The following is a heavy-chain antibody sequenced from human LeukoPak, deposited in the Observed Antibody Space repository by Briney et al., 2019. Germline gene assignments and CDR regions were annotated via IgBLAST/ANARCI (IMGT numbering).Heavy chain of an antibody. CDR3: AVGGITRPYVLSDY. J-gene: IGHJ4*02. V-gene: IGHV3-30-3*01. Sequence: GGSLRLSCAASGLTFSSYAMHWVRQAPGKGLEWVAVISYDGSNKYYADSVKGRFTISRDNSKNTLYLQMNSLRAEDTAVYYCAVGGITRPYVLSDYWGQGTLVTVSS. D-gene: IGHD3-10*01. CDR2: ISYDGSNK. CDR1: GLTFSSYA.